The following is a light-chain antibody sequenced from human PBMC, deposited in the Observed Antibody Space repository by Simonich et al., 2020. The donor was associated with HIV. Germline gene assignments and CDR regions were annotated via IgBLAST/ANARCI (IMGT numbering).Light chain of an antibody. V-gene: IGLV2-23*01. J-gene: IGLJ3*02. CDR1: SSDVGKYNL. Sequence: QSALTQPASVSGSPGQSITISCTGSSSDVGKYNLVSWYQQRPGKAPKVMIYEANNRPSGVPDRCSGSKSGNTASLTISGLQSEDEADYYCCSYAGSYTWLFGGGTKLTVL. CDR2: EAN. CDR3: CSYAGSYTWL.